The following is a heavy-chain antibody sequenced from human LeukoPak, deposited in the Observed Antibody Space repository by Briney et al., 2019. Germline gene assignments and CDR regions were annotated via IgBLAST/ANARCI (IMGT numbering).Heavy chain of an antibody. CDR2: INPNSGVT. V-gene: IGHV1-2*02. Sequence: ASVKVSCKASVYTFTDYYFHWVRQAPGQGLEWMGWINPNSGVTYSAQKFQGRVTLTRDTSISTAYMELRSLGSDDTAVYYCARGGGFGDLTFNYWGQGTLVTASS. CDR1: VYTFTDYY. CDR3: ARGGGFGDLTFNY. D-gene: IGHD2-15*01. J-gene: IGHJ4*02.